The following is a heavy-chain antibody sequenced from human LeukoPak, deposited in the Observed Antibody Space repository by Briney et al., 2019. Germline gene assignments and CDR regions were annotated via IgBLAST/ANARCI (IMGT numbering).Heavy chain of an antibody. V-gene: IGHV4-34*01. CDR2: INHSGST. J-gene: IGHJ4*02. D-gene: IGHD6-13*01. Sequence: SETLSLTCAVYGGSFSGYYWSWIRQPPGKGLEWIGEINHSGSTNYNPSLKSRVTISVDTSRNQFSLKLSSVTAADTAVYYCARGRASSWAKRTTYYFDYWGEGTLVTVSS. CDR1: GGSFSGYY. CDR3: ARGRASSWAKRTTYYFDY.